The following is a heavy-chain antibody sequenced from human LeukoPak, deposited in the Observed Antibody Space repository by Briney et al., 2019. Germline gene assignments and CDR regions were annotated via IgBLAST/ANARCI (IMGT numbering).Heavy chain of an antibody. CDR2: INPSGGSP. Sequence: ASVKVSCKASGYTFTSYYMHWVRQAPGQGLEWMGIINPSGGSPSYAQKFQGRVTMTRDMSTSTVYMELSSLRSEDTAVYYCARGIQLWLPEDYWGQGTLVTVSS. D-gene: IGHD5-18*01. J-gene: IGHJ4*02. CDR3: ARGIQLWLPEDY. CDR1: GYTFTSYY. V-gene: IGHV1-46*01.